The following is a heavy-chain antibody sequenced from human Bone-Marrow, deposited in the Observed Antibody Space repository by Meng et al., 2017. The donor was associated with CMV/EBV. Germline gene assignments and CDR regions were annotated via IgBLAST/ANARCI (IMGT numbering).Heavy chain of an antibody. CDR1: GYTFTSYD. CDR3: ARTVSPYYDFWSGYYPYYYYGMDV. CDR2: MNPNSGNT. D-gene: IGHD3-3*01. V-gene: IGHV1-8*01. Sequence: ASVKVSCKASGYTFTSYDINWVRQATGQGPEWMGWMNPNSGNTGYAQKFQGRVTITRNTSISTAYMELSSLRSEDTAVYYCARTVSPYYDFWSGYYPYYYYGMDVWGQGTMVTVSS. J-gene: IGHJ6*02.